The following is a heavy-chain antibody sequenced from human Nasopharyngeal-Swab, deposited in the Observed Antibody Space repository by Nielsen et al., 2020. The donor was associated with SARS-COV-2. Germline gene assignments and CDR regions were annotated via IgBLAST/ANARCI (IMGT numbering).Heavy chain of an antibody. D-gene: IGHD2-21*01. Sequence: GESLKISCAASGFPFSRYAMSWVRQAPGKGLEWVSIISGSGDTTYYADSVKDRFNISRDNSKNTLYMQTNSLRVEDTAVYYCAKAPYLRGLDVWGQGTTVTVSS. CDR1: GFPFSRYA. V-gene: IGHV3-23*01. J-gene: IGHJ6*02. CDR3: AKAPYLRGLDV. CDR2: ISGSGDTT.